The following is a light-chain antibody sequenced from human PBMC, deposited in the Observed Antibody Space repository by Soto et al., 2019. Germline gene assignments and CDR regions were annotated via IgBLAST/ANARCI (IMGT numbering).Light chain of an antibody. V-gene: IGLV2-14*01. CDR1: SSDVGGYNY. J-gene: IGLJ1*01. Sequence: QSVLTQPAPVSGSPGQSITISCTGTSSDVGGYNYVSWYQQLPGKAPKLMIYDVNNRPSGVSNRFSGSKPGNTASLTISGLQAEDEADYYCSSYTGSSTFVFGTGTKVTVL. CDR3: SSYTGSSTFV. CDR2: DVN.